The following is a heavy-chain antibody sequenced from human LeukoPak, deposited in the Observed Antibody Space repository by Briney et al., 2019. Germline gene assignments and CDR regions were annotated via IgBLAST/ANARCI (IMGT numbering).Heavy chain of an antibody. CDR1: GFTFSSYG. J-gene: IGHJ4*02. V-gene: IGHV3-23*01. CDR2: ISGSGGST. Sequence: GSMRLSCAASGFTFSSYGMSWVRQAPGKRLEWVSAISGSGGSTYYADSVKGRFTISRDNSKNTLYLQMNSLRAEDTAVYYCAQDLKTWIQLWSNWGQGTLVTVSS. CDR3: AQDLKTWIQLWSN. D-gene: IGHD5-18*01.